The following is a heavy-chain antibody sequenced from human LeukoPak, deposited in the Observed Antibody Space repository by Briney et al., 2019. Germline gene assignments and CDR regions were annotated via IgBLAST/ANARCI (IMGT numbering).Heavy chain of an antibody. D-gene: IGHD2-15*01. J-gene: IGHJ5*02. Sequence: PSETLSLTCTVSGGSISSGSYYWSWIRQPAGKGLEWIGRIYTSGSTNYNPSLKSRVTISVDTSKNQFSLKLSSVTAADTAVYYCARSRGGYCSGGSCYSFVSGWFDPWGQGTLVTVSS. CDR1: GGSISSGSYY. CDR3: ARSRGGYCSGGSCYSFVSGWFDP. V-gene: IGHV4-61*02. CDR2: IYTSGST.